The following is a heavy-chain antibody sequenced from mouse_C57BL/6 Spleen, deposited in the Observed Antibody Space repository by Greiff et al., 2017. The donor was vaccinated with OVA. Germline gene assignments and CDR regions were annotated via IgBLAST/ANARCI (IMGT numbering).Heavy chain of an antibody. CDR1: GYSITSGYY. V-gene: IGHV3-6*01. J-gene: IGHJ2*01. Sequence: VQLQQSGPGLVKPSQSLSLTCSVTGYSITSGYYWNWIRQFPGNKLEWMGYISYDGSNNYNPSLKNRISITRDTSKNQFFLKLNSVTTEDTATYYCAREEGYGTAFDYWGQGTTLTVSS. D-gene: IGHD1-2*01. CDR3: AREEGYGTAFDY. CDR2: ISYDGSN.